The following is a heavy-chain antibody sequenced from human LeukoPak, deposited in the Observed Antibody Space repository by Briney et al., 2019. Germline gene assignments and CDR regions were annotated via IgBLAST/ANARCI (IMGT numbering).Heavy chain of an antibody. J-gene: IGHJ4*02. Sequence: GGSLRLSCAASGFTFTKYPMTWVRQGPGKGLEWVSGISNSGSSTYYADSVKGRSTISRDNSKNTLYLQMNSLRADDTAIYYCTKRSDFGDFDYWGQGTLVTVSS. CDR3: TKRSDFGDFDY. CDR2: ISNSGSST. V-gene: IGHV3-23*01. CDR1: GFTFTKYP. D-gene: IGHD4-17*01.